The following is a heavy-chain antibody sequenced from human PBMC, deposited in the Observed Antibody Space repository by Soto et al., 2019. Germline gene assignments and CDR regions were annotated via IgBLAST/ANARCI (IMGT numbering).Heavy chain of an antibody. CDR3: ATLYYYGSGSDDYYYGLDV. V-gene: IGHV4-34*01. J-gene: IGHJ6*02. Sequence: SETLSLTCAVHGAPRSGYKWSCMRQRPGHGLEWIGELNHSGSIDYNPSLKSRVTISEDTSKNQFSLKVSSVTAADTAVYYCATLYYYGSGSDDYYYGLDVWGQGTTVT. D-gene: IGHD3-10*01. CDR2: LNHSGSI. CDR1: GAPRSGYK.